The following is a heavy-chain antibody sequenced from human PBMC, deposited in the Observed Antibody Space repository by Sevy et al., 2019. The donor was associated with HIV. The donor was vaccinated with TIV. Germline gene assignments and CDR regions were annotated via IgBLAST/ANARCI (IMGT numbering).Heavy chain of an antibody. CDR1: GFTFSDYY. J-gene: IGHJ5*02. D-gene: IGHD2-15*01. CDR2: ISSSGSTI. V-gene: IGHV3-11*01. Sequence: GGSLRLSCAASGFTFSDYYMSWIRQAPGKGLEWVSYISSSGSTIYYADSVKGRFTISRDNAKNSLYLQMNSLGAEDTAVYYCARDIAVVVVAATFGNWFDPWGQGTLVTVSS. CDR3: ARDIAVVVVAATFGNWFDP.